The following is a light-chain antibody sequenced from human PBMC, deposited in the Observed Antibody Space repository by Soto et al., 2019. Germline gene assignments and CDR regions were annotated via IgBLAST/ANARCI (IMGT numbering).Light chain of an antibody. CDR2: KAS. J-gene: IGKJ1*01. V-gene: IGKV1-5*03. Sequence: DIQMTQSPSTLSASVGDRVTITCRASQSISSWLAWYQQKPGKATKLLIYKASSLESGVPSRFSGSGSGTEFTLTISSLQPDDFATYYCQQYNSYGTFGQGNKVEIK. CDR1: QSISSW. CDR3: QQYNSYGT.